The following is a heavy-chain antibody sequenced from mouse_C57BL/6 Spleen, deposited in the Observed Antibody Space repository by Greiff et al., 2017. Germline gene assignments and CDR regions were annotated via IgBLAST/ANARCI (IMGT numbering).Heavy chain of an antibody. D-gene: IGHD2-2*01. CDR2: INPYNGDT. V-gene: IGHV1-20*01. J-gene: IGHJ3*01. Sequence: VQLQQSGPELVKPGDSVKISCKASGYSFTGYFMNWVMQSHGKSLEWIGRINPYNGDTFYNQKFKGKATLTVDKSSSTAHMELRSLTSEDSAVYYCARASYGYDSAWFAYWGQGTLVTVSA. CDR3: ARASYGYDSAWFAY. CDR1: GYSFTGYF.